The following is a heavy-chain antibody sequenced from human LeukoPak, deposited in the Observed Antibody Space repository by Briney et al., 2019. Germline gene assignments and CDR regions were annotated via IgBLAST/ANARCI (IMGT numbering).Heavy chain of an antibody. D-gene: IGHD5-18*01. J-gene: IGHJ4*02. CDR3: ARHNEPAGYNYGLDY. V-gene: IGHV4-39*01. Sequence: SETLSLTCTVSSGPISSDSYYWVWIRQPPGEGLECIVTIFYSGATYYNPSLRSRVTISVDTSKKQFSLKLSSVTAVDTAVYYCARHNEPAGYNYGLDYWGQGTLVTVSS. CDR2: IFYSGAT. CDR1: SGPISSDSYY.